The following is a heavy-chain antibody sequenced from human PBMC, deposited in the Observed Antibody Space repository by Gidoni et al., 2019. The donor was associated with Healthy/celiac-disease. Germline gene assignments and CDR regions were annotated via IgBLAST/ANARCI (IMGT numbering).Heavy chain of an antibody. CDR1: GGSISSYY. CDR3: ARHPPGWAGPYPPALTTTSYFDY. D-gene: IGHD1-1*01. Sequence: QVQLQESGPGLVKPSETLSLTCTVSGGSISSYYWSWIRQPPGKGLEWIGYIYYSGSTNYNPSLKSRVTISVDTSKNQFSLKLSSVTAADTAVYYCARHPPGWAGPYPPALTTTSYFDYWGQGTLVTVSS. V-gene: IGHV4-59*01. CDR2: IYYSGST. J-gene: IGHJ4*02.